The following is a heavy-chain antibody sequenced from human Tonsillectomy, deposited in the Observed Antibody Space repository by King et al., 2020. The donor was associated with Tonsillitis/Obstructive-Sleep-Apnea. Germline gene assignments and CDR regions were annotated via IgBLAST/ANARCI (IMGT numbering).Heavy chain of an antibody. D-gene: IGHD7-27*01. Sequence: VQLQQWGAGLLKPSETLSLTCAVYGGSFSGYNWTWIRQPPGKGLEWIGEINHSGSTTYDPSPKSRDTISLDTSKNQFSLTLSSVTAADTAVYYCAGQNLWGYYFDYWGQGTPVTVSS. CDR1: GGSFSGYN. V-gene: IGHV4-34*01. CDR3: AGQNLWGYYFDY. J-gene: IGHJ4*02. CDR2: INHSGST.